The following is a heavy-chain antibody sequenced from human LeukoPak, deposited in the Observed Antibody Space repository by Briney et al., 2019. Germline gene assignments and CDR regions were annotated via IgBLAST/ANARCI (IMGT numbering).Heavy chain of an antibody. D-gene: IGHD1-26*01. CDR3: AEWEGFDI. J-gene: IGHJ3*02. CDR1: GFTFSNYE. Sequence: PGGSLRLSCAASGFTFSNYEMNWVRQAPGKGLELISYISSSGTTIYYADSVKGRFTISRDNAKNSLYLQMNSLRAEDTAVYYCAEWEGFDIWGQGTMVTVSS. V-gene: IGHV3-48*03. CDR2: ISSSGTTI.